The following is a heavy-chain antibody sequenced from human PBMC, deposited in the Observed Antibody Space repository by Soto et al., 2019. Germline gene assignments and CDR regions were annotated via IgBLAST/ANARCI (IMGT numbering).Heavy chain of an antibody. D-gene: IGHD6-13*01. Sequence: QVQLVQSGAEAKQSGASVKVSCKASGYDFTAYDINWVRQASGQGLDWMGWMNPINGATGTARRFPGRVSMNRNTAIGTAYLEWTSLSSDDTAVYYCGRGPSPRAPAGGTPYYYAMDVWGQGTTVTVSS. CDR2: MNPINGAT. CDR3: GRGPSPRAPAGGTPYYYAMDV. CDR1: GYDFTAYD. J-gene: IGHJ6*02. V-gene: IGHV1-8*02.